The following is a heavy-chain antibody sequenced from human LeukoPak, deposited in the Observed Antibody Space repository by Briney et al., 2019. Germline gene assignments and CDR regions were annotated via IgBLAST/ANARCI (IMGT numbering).Heavy chain of an antibody. Sequence: ESGPTLVNPTQTLTLTCTFSGFSLYSSGVGVGWIRQPPGKALEWLAVIYWDDDKQYNPSLRSRLTMSKDASKSQVFLIMSNMDPVDTATYYCAHRRPGHLTGWDNSYFDNWGPGTLVTVSS. CDR3: AHRRPGHLTGWDNSYFDN. J-gene: IGHJ4*02. D-gene: IGHD1/OR15-1a*01. V-gene: IGHV2-5*02. CDR2: IYWDDDK. CDR1: GFSLYSSGVG.